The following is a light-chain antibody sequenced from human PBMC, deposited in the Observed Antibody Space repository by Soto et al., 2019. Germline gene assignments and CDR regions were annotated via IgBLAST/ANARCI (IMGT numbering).Light chain of an antibody. CDR1: QSISDS. V-gene: IGKV1-5*01. Sequence: DIQMTQSPSTLSTSIGDRVTITCRASQSISDSLAWYQQKPGKAPFLLISDASNLERGVPSRFSGSGSGTEFTLTISSMQPDDFATYYCQQYSGYSRTFXQGTKVDIK. CDR2: DAS. CDR3: QQYSGYSRT. J-gene: IGKJ1*01.